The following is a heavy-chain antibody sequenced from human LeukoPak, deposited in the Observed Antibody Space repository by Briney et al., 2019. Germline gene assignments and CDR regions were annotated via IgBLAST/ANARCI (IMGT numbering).Heavy chain of an antibody. D-gene: IGHD1-26*01. CDR1: GFTFDAYA. CDR3: ATWAFYHSLDV. V-gene: IGHV3-43*02. CDR2: INKDGSAT. J-gene: IGHJ6*02. Sequence: AGGSLRLSCVASGFTFDAYAMHWVRQAPGKGLEWGSLINKDGSATYYADSVKGRFTISRDNSRNSLYLQMNSLRSENTALYYCATWAFYHSLDVWGQGTTVTVSS.